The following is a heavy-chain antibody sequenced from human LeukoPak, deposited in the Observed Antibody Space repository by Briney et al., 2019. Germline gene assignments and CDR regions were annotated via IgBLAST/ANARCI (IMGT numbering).Heavy chain of an antibody. CDR3: ARFDYGDFFGF. V-gene: IGHV3-7*01. Sequence: GGSLRLSCAASGFTFSSYWMSWVRQAPGKGLEWVANIKQDGSERYYVDSVKGRYTISRDNAKNSLSLQMNSLRAEDTAVYYCARFDYGDFFGFWGQGTLVTVSS. CDR1: GFTFSSYW. J-gene: IGHJ4*02. D-gene: IGHD4-17*01. CDR2: IKQDGSER.